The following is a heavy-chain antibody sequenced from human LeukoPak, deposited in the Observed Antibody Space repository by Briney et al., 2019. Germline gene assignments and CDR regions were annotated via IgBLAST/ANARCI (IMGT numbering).Heavy chain of an antibody. V-gene: IGHV4-39*01. J-gene: IGHJ4*02. Sequence: SETLSLTCTVSGDPINSSPYFWAWIRQPPGTGLEWLATVSYSGVTYHNPSLKSRVAISVDTSKDQFSLKVTSVTAADRGFYFCVRQSSQDDFPRYFDQWGQGTLVTVSS. D-gene: IGHD6-6*01. CDR1: GDPINSSPYF. CDR3: VRQSSQDDFPRYFDQ. CDR2: VSYSGVT.